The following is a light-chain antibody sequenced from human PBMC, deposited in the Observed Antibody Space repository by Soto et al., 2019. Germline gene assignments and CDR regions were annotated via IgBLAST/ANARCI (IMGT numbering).Light chain of an antibody. V-gene: IGKV3-20*01. J-gene: IGKJ5*01. Sequence: PGARATLSCRASQSVSGSYLAWYQQKPGQAPRLLISAASSRATGIPDRFSGSGSGTDFTLTISRLEPEDFAVYYCQQYGSSPPITFGQGTRLEIK. CDR2: AAS. CDR1: QSVSGSY. CDR3: QQYGSSPPIT.